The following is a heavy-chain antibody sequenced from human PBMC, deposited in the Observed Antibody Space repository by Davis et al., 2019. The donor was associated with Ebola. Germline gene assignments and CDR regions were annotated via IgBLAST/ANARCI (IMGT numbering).Heavy chain of an antibody. CDR3: ARVGLRFLEWLSFDY. Sequence: GESLKISCAASGFTVSSNYMSWVRQAPGKGLEWVSVIYSGGSTYYADYVKGRFTIAKHNSKNTLYLQMNSLRAEDTAVYYCARVGLRFLEWLSFDYWGQGTLVTVSS. CDR1: GFTVSSNY. D-gene: IGHD3-3*01. V-gene: IGHV3-53*04. J-gene: IGHJ4*02. CDR2: IYSGGST.